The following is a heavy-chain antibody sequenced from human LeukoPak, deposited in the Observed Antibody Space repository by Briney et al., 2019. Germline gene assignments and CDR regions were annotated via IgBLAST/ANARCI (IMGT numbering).Heavy chain of an antibody. CDR1: GFTFSSYW. D-gene: IGHD5-18*01. CDR3: ARDRWGYSYGGD. V-gene: IGHV3-7*01. CDR2: IKEDGGKK. Sequence: GGSLRLSCAASGFTFSSYWMSWVRQAPGKGLEWVANIKEDGGKKYYVDSVKGRFTISRDNAKNSLYLQMNSLRAEDTAVYYCARDRWGYSYGGDWGQGTLVTVSS. J-gene: IGHJ4*02.